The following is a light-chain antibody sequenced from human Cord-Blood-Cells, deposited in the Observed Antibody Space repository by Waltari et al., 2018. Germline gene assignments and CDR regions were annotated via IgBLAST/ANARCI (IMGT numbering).Light chain of an antibody. CDR1: QSVSSSY. J-gene: IGKJ1*01. Sequence: EIVLTPSPAPLSLSPGERATLSCGASQSVSSSYVAWYQQKPGLAPRPLIYDASSRATGIPDRFSGSGSGTDFTLTISRLEPEDFAVYYCQQYGSSRTFGQETKVEIK. V-gene: IGKV3D-20*01. CDR3: QQYGSSRT. CDR2: DAS.